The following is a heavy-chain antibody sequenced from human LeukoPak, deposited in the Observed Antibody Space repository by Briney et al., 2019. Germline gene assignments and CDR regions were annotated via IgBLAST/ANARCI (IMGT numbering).Heavy chain of an antibody. J-gene: IGHJ4*02. CDR2: VIPIVGIA. V-gene: IGHV1-69*04. Sequence: SVKVSCKASGGTFSSYAISWLRQAPGQGLEWWGRVIPIVGIANYAQKFQGRVTITADKSTSTAYMELCSRRSEDTALYYCARDHGLVVAARAFDHWGQGTLVTVSS. D-gene: IGHD2-15*01. CDR1: GGTFSSYA. CDR3: ARDHGLVVAARAFDH.